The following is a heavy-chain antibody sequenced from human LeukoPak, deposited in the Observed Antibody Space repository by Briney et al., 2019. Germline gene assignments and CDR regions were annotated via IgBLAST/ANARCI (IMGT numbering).Heavy chain of an antibody. Sequence: SETLSLNCAVSGYSISSGYYWGWIRQPPGKGLEWIGSIYHSGSTYYNPSLKSRVTISVDTSKNQFSLKLSSVTAADTAVYYCAKNIAAHHDDAFDIWGQGTMVTVSS. V-gene: IGHV4-38-2*01. CDR1: GYSISSGYY. CDR3: AKNIAAHHDDAFDI. D-gene: IGHD6-13*01. CDR2: IYHSGST. J-gene: IGHJ3*02.